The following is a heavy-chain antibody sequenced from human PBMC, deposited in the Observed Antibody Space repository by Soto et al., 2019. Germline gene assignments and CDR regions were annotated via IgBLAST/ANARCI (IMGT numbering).Heavy chain of an antibody. CDR1: GFTFSSYS. CDR3: ASHYGDYYYYGMDV. D-gene: IGHD4-17*01. J-gene: IGHJ6*02. Sequence: EVQLVESGGGLVKPGGSLRLSCAASGFTFSSYSMNWVRQAPGKGLEWVSSISSSSSYIYYADSVKGRFTISRDNAKNALYLQMNSLRAEDTAVYYCASHYGDYYYYGMDVWGQGTTGTVSS. CDR2: ISSSSSYI. V-gene: IGHV3-21*01.